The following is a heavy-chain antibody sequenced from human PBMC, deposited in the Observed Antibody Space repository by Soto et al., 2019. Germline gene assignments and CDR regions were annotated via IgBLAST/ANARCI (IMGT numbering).Heavy chain of an antibody. CDR2: INPDGSAT. D-gene: IGHD5-18*01. CDR3: GRGGSDSPMAPGY. CDR1: GFTFSSYW. V-gene: IGHV3-74*01. Sequence: CAASGFTFSSYWMHWVRQAPGKGLVWVSRINPDGSATNYADSVKGRFTISRDNAKNTLYLQMNSLRAEDTAVFYCGRGGSDSPMAPGYWGQGTLVTVSS. J-gene: IGHJ4*02.